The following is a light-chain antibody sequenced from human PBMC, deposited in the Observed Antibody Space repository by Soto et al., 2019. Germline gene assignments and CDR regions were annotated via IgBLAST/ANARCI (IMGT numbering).Light chain of an antibody. CDR1: QSLLHSNGYNY. CDR2: LGS. J-gene: IGKJ5*01. CDR3: MQALQFIT. Sequence: DIVMTQSPLSLPVTPGEPASISCRSSQSLLHSNGYNYLDWYLQKPGQSPQLLIYLGSNRASGVPDRFSGGGSGTDFTLKISRVEAEDVWVYYCMQALQFITFGQGTRLEVK. V-gene: IGKV2-28*01.